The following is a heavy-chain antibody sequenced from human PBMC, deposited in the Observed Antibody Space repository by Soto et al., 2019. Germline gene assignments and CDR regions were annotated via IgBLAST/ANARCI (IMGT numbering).Heavy chain of an antibody. CDR1: GYTFTTYG. CDR2: ISPYNGDT. J-gene: IGHJ6*03. Sequence: QVQLVQSGPEVKKPGASVKVSCKASGYTFTTYGISWVRQAPGQGLEWMGWISPYNGDTHYAERFQGRLTMTTDTFATSAYMELRTLSSDDRAVYFCARALSIAQYYYYMDVWGKGTTVTVSS. V-gene: IGHV1-18*01. CDR3: ARALSIAQYYYYMDV.